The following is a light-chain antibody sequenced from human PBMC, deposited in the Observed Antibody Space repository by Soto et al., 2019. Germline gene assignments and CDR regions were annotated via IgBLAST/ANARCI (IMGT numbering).Light chain of an antibody. V-gene: IGKV3-20*01. Sequence: EIALTQSPDTLSLSPGERATLSCRASQSVSASYLAWYQHKPGQAPRLLMYGASRRATGIPDRFSGSGSGTDFTLTISRLEPEDFVVYFCQQYGSSPLTFGGGTKVEIK. CDR3: QQYGSSPLT. CDR2: GAS. CDR1: QSVSASY. J-gene: IGKJ4*01.